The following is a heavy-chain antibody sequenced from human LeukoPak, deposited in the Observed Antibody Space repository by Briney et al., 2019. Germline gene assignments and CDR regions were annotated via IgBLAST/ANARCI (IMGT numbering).Heavy chain of an antibody. Sequence: ASVKVSCKASGYRFISNYIQWVRQAPGLGPEWMGWMHPGNGNTRYAEKFQGRVTMTRDTSINTAYIDLSNLRSDDTAVYYCAREGSYCVGGDCYSFDFWGQGTLITVSS. J-gene: IGHJ4*02. CDR1: GYRFISNY. CDR2: MHPGNGNT. D-gene: IGHD2-21*02. V-gene: IGHV1-2*02. CDR3: AREGSYCVGGDCYSFDF.